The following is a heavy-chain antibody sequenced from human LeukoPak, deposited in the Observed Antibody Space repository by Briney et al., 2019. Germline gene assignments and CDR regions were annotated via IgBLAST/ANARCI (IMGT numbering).Heavy chain of an antibody. Sequence: PGGSLRLSCAASGFTVSSNYMSWVRQAPGRGLEWVSSISRSSSYIYYADSVKGRFTISRDNSKNSLYLQMNSLRAEDTAIYYCARDGDTAMVTDYWGQGTLVTVSS. CDR1: GFTVSSNY. V-gene: IGHV3-21*01. D-gene: IGHD5-18*01. CDR2: ISRSSSYI. CDR3: ARDGDTAMVTDY. J-gene: IGHJ4*02.